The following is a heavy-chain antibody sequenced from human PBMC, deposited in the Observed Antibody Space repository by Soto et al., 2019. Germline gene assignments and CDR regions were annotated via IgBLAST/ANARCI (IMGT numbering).Heavy chain of an antibody. CDR2: ISYDGSNK. Sequence: QVQLVESGGGVVQPGRSLRLSCAASGFTFSSYGMHWVRQAPGKGLEWVAVISYDGSNKYYADSVKGRFTISRDNSKNTLYQQMNRLRAEDTAGYYCAKDPFGNSVYYYYMDVWGKGTTVTVSS. V-gene: IGHV3-30*18. D-gene: IGHD1-7*01. J-gene: IGHJ6*03. CDR3: AKDPFGNSVYYYYMDV. CDR1: GFTFSSYG.